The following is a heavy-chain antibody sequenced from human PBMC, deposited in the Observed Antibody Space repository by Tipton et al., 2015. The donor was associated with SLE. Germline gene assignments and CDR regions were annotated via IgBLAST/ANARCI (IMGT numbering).Heavy chain of an antibody. J-gene: IGHJ6*02. V-gene: IGHV4-4*02. CDR1: GGSISSGDY. Sequence: TLSLTCTVSGGSISSGDYYWSWIRQPPGKGLEWIGEINHSGSTNYNPSLKSRVTISVDKSKNQFSLKLSSVTAADTAVYYCARGRPPYYYGMDVWGQGTTVTVSS. CDR3: ARGRPPYYYGMDV. CDR2: INHSGST.